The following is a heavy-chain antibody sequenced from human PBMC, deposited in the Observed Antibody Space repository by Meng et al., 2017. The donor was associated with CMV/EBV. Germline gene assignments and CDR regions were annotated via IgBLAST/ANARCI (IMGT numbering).Heavy chain of an antibody. CDR1: GGTFSSYA. V-gene: IGHV1-69*05. D-gene: IGHD2-2*02. J-gene: IGHJ6*02. CDR3: ARGYCSSTSCYTPQPGLEYYYYYYGMDV. Sequence: SVKVPCKASGGTFSSYAISWVRQAPGHGLEWMGGIIPIFGTANYAQKLQGRVTITTDESTSTAYMELSSLRSEDTAVYYCARGYCSSTSCYTPQPGLEYYYYYYGMDVWGQGTTVTVSS. CDR2: IIPIFGTA.